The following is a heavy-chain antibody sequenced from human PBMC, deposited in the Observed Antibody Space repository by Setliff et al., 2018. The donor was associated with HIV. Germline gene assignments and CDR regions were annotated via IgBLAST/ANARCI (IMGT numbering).Heavy chain of an antibody. Sequence: SETLSLTCTVSGGSITSGNYFWSWIRQPAGKGLEWIGHMYTDGSTNYNPSFKSRVTISADTSKNQFSLKLSSVTAADTAVYYCARHRGSSSTSLYNWFDPWGQGTLVTVSS. CDR3: ARHRGSSSTSLYNWFDP. J-gene: IGHJ5*02. V-gene: IGHV4-61*09. D-gene: IGHD2-2*01. CDR1: GGSITSGNYF. CDR2: MYTDGST.